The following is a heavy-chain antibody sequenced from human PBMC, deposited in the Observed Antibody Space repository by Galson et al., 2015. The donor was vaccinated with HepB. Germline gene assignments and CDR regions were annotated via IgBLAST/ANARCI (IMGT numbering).Heavy chain of an antibody. D-gene: IGHD4-17*01. CDR3: ARQGNGDYVFDY. CDR2: IIPIFGTA. J-gene: IGHJ4*02. CDR1: GGTFSRYA. V-gene: IGHV1-69*06. Sequence: SVKVSCKASGGTFSRYAISWVRQAPGQGLEWMGGIIPIFGTANYAQKFQGRVTITADKSTSTAYMELSSLRSEDTAVYYCARQGNGDYVFDYWGQGTLVTVSS.